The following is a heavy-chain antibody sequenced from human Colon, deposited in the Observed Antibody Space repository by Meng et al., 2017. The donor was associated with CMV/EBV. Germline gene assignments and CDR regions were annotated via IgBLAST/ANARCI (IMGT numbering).Heavy chain of an antibody. J-gene: IGHJ4*02. CDR2: INSNSGAT. Sequence: VRRGQVGRGGKTPGAPVKVACKISGYTFSDYHIHGVRQAPGQGLEWMGWINSNSGATDYAQKFQGRFTMTRDTSITTVYMELSSLRSDDTAVYYCARDPSGSRVPFDYWGQGSLVTV. CDR1: GYTFSDYH. CDR3: ARDPSGSRVPFDY. V-gene: IGHV1-2*02. D-gene: IGHD1-26*01.